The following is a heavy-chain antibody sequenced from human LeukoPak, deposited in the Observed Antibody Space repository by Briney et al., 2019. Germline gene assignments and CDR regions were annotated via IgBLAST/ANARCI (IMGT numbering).Heavy chain of an antibody. V-gene: IGHV3-66*01. D-gene: IGHD2-21*02. J-gene: IGHJ4*02. CDR3: ARDCGGDCYYGY. CDR2: IYAGGST. CDR1: GFTVTNGY. Sequence: GGSLRLSCAASGFTVTNGYMSWVRQAPGRGLEWVSVIYAGGSTYYADSVKGRFTVSRDNSKNTLYLQTNSLGAEDTAVYYCARDCGGDCYYGYWGQGTLVTVSS.